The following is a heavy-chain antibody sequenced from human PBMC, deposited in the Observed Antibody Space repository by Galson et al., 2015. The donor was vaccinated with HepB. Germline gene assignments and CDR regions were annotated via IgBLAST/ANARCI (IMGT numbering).Heavy chain of an antibody. Sequence: SLRLSCAASGFTFSSYAMHWVRQAPGKGLEWVAVISYDGSNKYYADSVKGRFTISRDNSKNTLYLQMNSLRAEDTAVYYCASLAAASIAFDIWGQGTMVTVSS. V-gene: IGHV3-30*04. CDR3: ASLAAASIAFDI. J-gene: IGHJ3*02. CDR2: ISYDGSNK. CDR1: GFTFSSYA. D-gene: IGHD6-13*01.